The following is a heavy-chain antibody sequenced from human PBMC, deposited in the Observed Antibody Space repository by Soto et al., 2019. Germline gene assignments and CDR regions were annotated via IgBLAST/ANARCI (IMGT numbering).Heavy chain of an antibody. CDR3: ARDPSGRGSWSYFYYYYGMDV. V-gene: IGHV3-66*01. CDR1: GFTVSSNY. CDR2: IYSGGST. Sequence: GGSLRLSCAASGFTVSSNYMSWVRQAPGKGLEWVSVIYSGGSTYYADSVKGRFTISRDNSKNTLYLQMNSLRAEDTAVYYCARDPSGRGSWSYFYYYYGMDVWGQGTTVTVSS. D-gene: IGHD3-10*01. J-gene: IGHJ6*02.